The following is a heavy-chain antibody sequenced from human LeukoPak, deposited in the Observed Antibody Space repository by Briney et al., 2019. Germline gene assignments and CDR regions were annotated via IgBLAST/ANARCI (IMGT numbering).Heavy chain of an antibody. Sequence: GGSLRLSCAASGFMFTHHGMHWVRQAPGKGLEWVAVIWSDGTNKFYSDSVKGRFAISRDNSKNTVYLQMNSLSADDTAIYYCAKVAILGVVLDAFDIWGQGTMVTVSS. CDR1: GFMFTHHG. CDR2: IWSDGTNK. J-gene: IGHJ3*02. CDR3: AKVAILGVVLDAFDI. D-gene: IGHD3-3*01. V-gene: IGHV3-33*06.